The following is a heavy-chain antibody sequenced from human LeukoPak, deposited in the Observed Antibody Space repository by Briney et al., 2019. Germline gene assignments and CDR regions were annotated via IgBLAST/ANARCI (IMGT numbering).Heavy chain of an antibody. CDR3: ARGLYSNYYAFDI. CDR2: IYASGNT. J-gene: IGHJ3*02. Sequence: SETLSLTCTVSGGSISSYYWSWVRQPAGKGLEWIGRIYASGNTNYNPSLKGRVTMSVDTSKNQFSLKLSSVTAADTAVYYCARGLYSNYYAFDIWGQGTMVTVSS. D-gene: IGHD4-11*01. CDR1: GGSISSYY. V-gene: IGHV4-4*07.